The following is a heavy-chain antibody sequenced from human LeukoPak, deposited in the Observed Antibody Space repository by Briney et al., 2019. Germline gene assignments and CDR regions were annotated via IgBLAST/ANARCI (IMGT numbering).Heavy chain of an antibody. V-gene: IGHV4-4*07. CDR3: ARVSPIAVAGSSYYYAMDV. D-gene: IGHD6-19*01. CDR2: IYSSGTT. J-gene: IGHJ6*02. Sequence: SETLSLTCNVSGGSISNYYWTWIWQPAGKGLEWIGRIYSSGTTTYNPSLKSRVAMSVDTSRNQFSLKLSSVTAADTAVYYCARVSPIAVAGSSYYYAMDVWGQGTTVTVSS. CDR1: GGSISNYY.